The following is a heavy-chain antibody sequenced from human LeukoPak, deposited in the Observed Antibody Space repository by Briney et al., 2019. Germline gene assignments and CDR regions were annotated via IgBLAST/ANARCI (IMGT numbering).Heavy chain of an antibody. CDR2: IWYDGGNK. J-gene: IGHJ4*02. CDR3: AKDRCSSTSCYDFDY. CDR1: GFTFSSYG. V-gene: IGHV3-33*06. D-gene: IGHD2-2*01. Sequence: GGSLRLSCAASGFTFSSYGMHWVRQAPGKGLEWVAVIWYDGGNKYYADSVKGRFTISRDNSKNTLYLQMNSLRAEDTAVYYCAKDRCSSTSCYDFDYWGQGTLVTVSS.